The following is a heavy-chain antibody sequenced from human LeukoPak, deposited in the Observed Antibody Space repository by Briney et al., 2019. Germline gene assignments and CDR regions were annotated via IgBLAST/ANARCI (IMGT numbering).Heavy chain of an antibody. J-gene: IGHJ3*02. D-gene: IGHD6-19*01. CDR3: ARDQGSDDAFDI. Sequence: SETLSLTCTVSGGSISSGSYYWSWIWQPAGKGLEWIGRIYTSGSTNYNPSLKSRVTISVDTSKNQFSLRLSSVTAADTAVYYCARDQGSDDAFDIWGQGTMVTVSS. CDR1: GGSISSGSYY. V-gene: IGHV4-61*02. CDR2: IYTSGST.